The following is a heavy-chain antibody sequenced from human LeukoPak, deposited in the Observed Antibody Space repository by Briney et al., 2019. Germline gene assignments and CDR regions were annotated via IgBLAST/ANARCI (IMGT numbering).Heavy chain of an antibody. D-gene: IGHD7-27*01. J-gene: IGHJ3*02. Sequence: VSVKVSCKASGYTFTSYGISWVRQAPGQGLEWMGWISAYNGNTNYAQKLQGRVTMTTDTSTSTAYMELRSLRSDDTAVYYCARERTGDWGYAFDIWGQGTMVTVSS. CDR1: GYTFTSYG. V-gene: IGHV1-18*01. CDR3: ARERTGDWGYAFDI. CDR2: ISAYNGNT.